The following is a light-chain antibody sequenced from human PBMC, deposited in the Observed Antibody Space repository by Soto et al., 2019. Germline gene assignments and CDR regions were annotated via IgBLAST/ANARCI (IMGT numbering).Light chain of an antibody. CDR1: SSDVGGYNY. CDR3: SSYTSSSTPV. V-gene: IGLV2-14*01. CDR2: DVS. Sequence: QSALTQPASVSGSPGQSITISCTGTSSDVGGYNYVSWYQQHPGKAPKLIIYDVSDRPSGVSNRFSGSKSGNAASLTISGLQAEDEADYYCSSYTSSSTPVFGGGTKLTVL. J-gene: IGLJ2*01.